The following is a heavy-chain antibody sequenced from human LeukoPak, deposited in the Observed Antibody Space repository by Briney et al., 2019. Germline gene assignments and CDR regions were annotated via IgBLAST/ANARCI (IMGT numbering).Heavy chain of an antibody. J-gene: IGHJ6*03. V-gene: IGHV1-69*05. Sequence: VASVKVSCKASGGTFSSYAISWVRQAPGQGLEWMGGIIPIFGTANYAQKFQGRVTITTDESTSTAYMELSSLRSEDTAVYYCARGQYGGYKYYYYYYMDVWGKGTTVTASS. D-gene: IGHD4-23*01. CDR3: ARGQYGGYKYYYYYYMDV. CDR1: GGTFSSYA. CDR2: IIPIFGTA.